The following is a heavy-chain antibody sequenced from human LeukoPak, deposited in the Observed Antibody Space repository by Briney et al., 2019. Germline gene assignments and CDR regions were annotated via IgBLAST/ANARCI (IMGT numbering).Heavy chain of an antibody. CDR1: GYSFTSYW. J-gene: IGHJ5*02. CDR3: ARGADIVVVPAAIGLFDP. Sequence: GESLKISCKGSGYSFTSYWIGWVRQMPGKGLEWMGIIYPGDSDTRYSPSFQGQVTISAEKSISTAYLQWSSLKASDTAMYYCARGADIVVVPAAIGLFDPWGQGTLVTVSS. V-gene: IGHV5-51*01. CDR2: IYPGDSDT. D-gene: IGHD2-2*01.